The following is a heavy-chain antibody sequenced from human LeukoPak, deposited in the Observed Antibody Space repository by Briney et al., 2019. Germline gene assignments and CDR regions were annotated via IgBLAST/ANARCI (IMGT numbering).Heavy chain of an antibody. CDR1: GYTITSYG. Sequence: ASVKVSCKASGYTITSYGISWVRQAPGQGLEWMGWISAYNGNTNYAQKLQGRVTMTTDTSTSTAYMELRSLRSDDTAVYYCARVDRYHGSGDYWGQRTLVTVSS. V-gene: IGHV1-18*01. CDR3: ARVDRYHGSGDY. D-gene: IGHD3-10*01. J-gene: IGHJ4*02. CDR2: ISAYNGNT.